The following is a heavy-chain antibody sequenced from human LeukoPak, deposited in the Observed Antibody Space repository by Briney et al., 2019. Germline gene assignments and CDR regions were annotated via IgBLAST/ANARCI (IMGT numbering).Heavy chain of an antibody. CDR2: FNGSGGRT. CDR1: GFPFSSYA. CDR3: AKDLSGVNYDYVWGSYRYTINGFDY. D-gene: IGHD3-16*02. Sequence: GSLRLSCSASGFPFSSYAMSWVRQAPGKGLEWVLAFNGSGGRTYYADYVKGRFTISRDNYKNTLYLQMNSLRAEDTAVYYCAKDLSGVNYDYVWGSYRYTINGFDYWGQGTLVTVSS. J-gene: IGHJ4*02. V-gene: IGHV3-23*01.